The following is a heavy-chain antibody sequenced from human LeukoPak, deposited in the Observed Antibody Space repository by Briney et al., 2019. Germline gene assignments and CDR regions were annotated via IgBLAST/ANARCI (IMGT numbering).Heavy chain of an antibody. Sequence: SETLSLTCTVSGGSISSGGYYWSWIRQPPGKGLEWIGYIYHSGSTYYNPSLKSRVTISVDRSKNQFSLKLSSVTAADTAVYYCARSQYYYDSSGYQGGVWFDPWGQGTLVTVSS. CDR2: IYHSGST. J-gene: IGHJ5*02. CDR3: ARSQYYYDSSGYQGGVWFDP. D-gene: IGHD3-22*01. CDR1: GGSISSGGYY. V-gene: IGHV4-30-2*01.